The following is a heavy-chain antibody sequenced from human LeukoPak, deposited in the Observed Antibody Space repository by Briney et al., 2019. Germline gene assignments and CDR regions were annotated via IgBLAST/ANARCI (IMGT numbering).Heavy chain of an antibody. CDR3: ASPKGLYDSTGYA. D-gene: IGHD3-22*01. Sequence: GAPLDISCQASGSTFTTYWIGGVRQLPGKGREWMEMTYPAGSETKYSPSFQGQVNISADKSISTAYLHWSSLQASDTATYYCASPKGLYDSTGYAWGQGTLVTVSS. CDR2: TYPAGSET. J-gene: IGHJ5*02. CDR1: GSTFTTYW. V-gene: IGHV5-51*01.